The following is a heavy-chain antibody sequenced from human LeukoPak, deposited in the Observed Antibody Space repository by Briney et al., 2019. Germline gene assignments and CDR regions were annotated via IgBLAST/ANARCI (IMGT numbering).Heavy chain of an antibody. Sequence: PGGSLRLSCAASGFTFGIYAMTWVRQAPGKRLQWVSAITGSGGSTYYADSVKGRLTISRDNSKNTLYLRMNGLRAEDTAVYYCATLPRGPTGYVGYGGEDYWGQGTLVTVSS. CDR3: ATLPRGPTGYVGYGGEDY. J-gene: IGHJ4*02. CDR2: ITGSGGST. V-gene: IGHV3-23*01. D-gene: IGHD5-12*01. CDR1: GFTFGIYA.